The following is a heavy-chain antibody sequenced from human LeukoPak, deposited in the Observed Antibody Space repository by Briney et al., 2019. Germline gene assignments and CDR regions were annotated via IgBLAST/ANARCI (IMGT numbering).Heavy chain of an antibody. CDR2: GGSGGST. V-gene: IGHV3-23*01. CDR1: GFIFSSYA. Sequence: RGSLRLSCAASGFIFSSYAMSWVRQAPGKGLEWVSYGGSGGSTYYADSVKGRFTVSRDNSKSTLYPQMNSLTAEDTVVYYCAKMRGQYYHSYYMDAWGKGTTVTVSS. J-gene: IGHJ6*03. CDR3: AKMRGQYYHSYYMDA.